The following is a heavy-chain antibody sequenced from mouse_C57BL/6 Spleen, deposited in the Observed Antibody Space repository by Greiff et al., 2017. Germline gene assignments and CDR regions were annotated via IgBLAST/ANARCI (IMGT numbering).Heavy chain of an antibody. J-gene: IGHJ1*03. V-gene: IGHV5-4*01. CDR1: GFTFSSYA. Sequence: EVQRVESGGGLVKPGGSLKLSCAASGFTFSSYAMSWVRQTPEKRLEWVATISDGGSYTYYPDNVKGRFTISRDNAKNNLYLQMSHLKSEDTAMYYCARALYYWYFDVWGTGTTVTVSS. CDR2: ISDGGSYT. D-gene: IGHD2-12*01. CDR3: ARALYYWYFDV.